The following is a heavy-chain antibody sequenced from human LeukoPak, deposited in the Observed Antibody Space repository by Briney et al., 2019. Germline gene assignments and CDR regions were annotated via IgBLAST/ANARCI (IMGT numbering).Heavy chain of an antibody. V-gene: IGHV1-2*06. CDR3: ARARYYGSGRYYLSDY. D-gene: IGHD3-10*01. CDR1: GYTFTGYY. J-gene: IGHJ4*02. Sequence: ASVKVSCKASGYTFTGYYMHWVRQAPGQGLEWMGRINPNSGGTNYAQKFQGRVTMTRDTSISTAYMELSRLRSDDTAVYYCARARYYGSGRYYLSDYWGQGTLVTVSS. CDR2: INPNSGGT.